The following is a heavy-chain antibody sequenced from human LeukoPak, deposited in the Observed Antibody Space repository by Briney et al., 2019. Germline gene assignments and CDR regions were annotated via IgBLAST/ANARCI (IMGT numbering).Heavy chain of an antibody. Sequence: SETLSLTCTVSGGSISSSSYYWGWIRQPPGTGLEWIGSIYYSGSTYYNPSLKSRVTISVDTSKNQFSLKLSSVTAADTAVYYCARGRYGVTGFDPWGQGTLVTVSS. D-gene: IGHD2-21*02. V-gene: IGHV4-39*01. J-gene: IGHJ5*02. CDR1: GGSISSSSYY. CDR3: ARGRYGVTGFDP. CDR2: IYYSGST.